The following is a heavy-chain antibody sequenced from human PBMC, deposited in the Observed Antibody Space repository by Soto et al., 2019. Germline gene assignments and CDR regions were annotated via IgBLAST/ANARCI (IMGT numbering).Heavy chain of an antibody. CDR3: ARSGVLTTVDTPTCDI. Sequence: QVQLVESGGGVVQPGRSLRLSCAASGFTFSSYAMHWVRQAPGKGLEWVAVISYDGSNKYYADSVKGRFTISRDNSKNTLYLQMNSLRAEDTAVYYGARSGVLTTVDTPTCDIWGQGTMVTVSS. V-gene: IGHV3-30-3*01. CDR1: GFTFSSYA. J-gene: IGHJ3*02. D-gene: IGHD4-17*01. CDR2: ISYDGSNK.